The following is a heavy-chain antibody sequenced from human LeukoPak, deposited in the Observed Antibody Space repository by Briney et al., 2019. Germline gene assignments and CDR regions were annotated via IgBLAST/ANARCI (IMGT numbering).Heavy chain of an antibody. CDR3: AGGESLRFLDY. J-gene: IGHJ4*02. CDR1: GFTFSSYA. V-gene: IGHV3-23*01. D-gene: IGHD3-3*01. CDR2: ISGSGGST. Sequence: PGGSLRLSCAASGFTFSSYAMSWVRQAPGKGLEWVSAISGSGGSTYYADSVKGRSTISRDNSKNTLYLQMSSMRAEDTAVYYCAGGESLRFLDYWGQGTLVTVSS.